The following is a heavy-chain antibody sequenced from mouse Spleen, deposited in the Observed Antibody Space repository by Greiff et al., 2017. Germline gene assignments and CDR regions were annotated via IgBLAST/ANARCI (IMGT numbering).Heavy chain of an antibody. J-gene: IGHJ2*01. Sequence: QVKLQQPGAELVMPGASVKMSCKASGYTFTDYWMHWVKQRPGQGLEWIGAIDTSDSYTSYNQKFKGKATLTVDESSSTAYMQLSSLTSEDSAVYYCAKGTTVHFDYWGQGTTLTVSS. D-gene: IGHD1-1*01. V-gene: IGHV1-69*01. CDR1: GYTFTDYW. CDR2: IDTSDSYT. CDR3: AKGTTVHFDY.